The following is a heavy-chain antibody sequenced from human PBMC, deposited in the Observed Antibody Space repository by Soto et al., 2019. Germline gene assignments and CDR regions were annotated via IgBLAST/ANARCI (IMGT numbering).Heavy chain of an antibody. CDR1: GGTFSSYA. J-gene: IGHJ6*02. Sequence: QVQLVQSGAEVKKPGSSVKVPCKASGGTFSSYAISWVRQAPGQGLEWMGGIIPIFGTANYAQKFQGRVTITADESTSTGYMELSSLRSEDTAVYYCASTVSRYYYYGMDVWGQGTTVTVSS. D-gene: IGHD4-4*01. CDR3: ASTVSRYYYYGMDV. V-gene: IGHV1-69*12. CDR2: IIPIFGTA.